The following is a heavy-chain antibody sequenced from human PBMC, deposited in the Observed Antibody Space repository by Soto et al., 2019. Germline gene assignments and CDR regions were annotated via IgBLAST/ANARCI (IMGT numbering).Heavy chain of an antibody. Sequence: ASVKVCCKASGYTFTSYGISWVRQAPGQGLEWMGWISAYNGNTNYAQKVQGRVTMTTDTSTSTEYIELRNLRSDDTAVYYCARDPYYDFWSGPQYYYYGMDVLGQGTTVTVSS. D-gene: IGHD3-3*01. CDR1: GYTFTSYG. V-gene: IGHV1-18*04. CDR2: ISAYNGNT. J-gene: IGHJ6*02. CDR3: ARDPYYDFWSGPQYYYYGMDV.